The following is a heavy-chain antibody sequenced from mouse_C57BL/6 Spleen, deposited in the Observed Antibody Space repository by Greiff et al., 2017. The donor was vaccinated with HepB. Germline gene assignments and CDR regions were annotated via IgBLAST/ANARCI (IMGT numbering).Heavy chain of an antibody. CDR3: AGLYYYYGSSWFAY. J-gene: IGHJ3*01. Sequence: EVQLQQSGPELVKPGASVKIPCKASGYTFTDYNMDWVKQSHGKSLEWIGDINPNNGGTIYNQKFKGKATLTVDKSSSTAYMELRSLTSEDTAVYYCAGLYYYYGSSWFAYWGQGTLVTVSA. V-gene: IGHV1-18*01. D-gene: IGHD1-1*01. CDR1: GYTFTDYN. CDR2: INPNNGGT.